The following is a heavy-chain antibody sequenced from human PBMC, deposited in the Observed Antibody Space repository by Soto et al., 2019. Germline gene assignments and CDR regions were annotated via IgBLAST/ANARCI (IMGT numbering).Heavy chain of an antibody. CDR1: GFTFSSYG. J-gene: IGHJ6*03. Sequence: GGSLRLSCAASGFTFSSYGMHWVRQAPGKGLEWEAVIWYDGSNKYYADSVKGRFTISRDNSKNTLYLQMNSLRAEDMALYYCASAMGVLTGYPHDIYRDVWGKGTTVTVSS. CDR3: ASAMGVLTGYPHDIYRDV. D-gene: IGHD3-9*01. CDR2: IWYDGSNK. V-gene: IGHV3-33*01.